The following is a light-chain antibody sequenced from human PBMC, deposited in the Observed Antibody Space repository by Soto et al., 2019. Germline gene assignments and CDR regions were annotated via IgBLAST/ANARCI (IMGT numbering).Light chain of an antibody. CDR1: TSDVGGYNL. Sequence: LTQPASVSGSPGQSITISCSGTTSDVGGYNLVSWYQQHTAKAPKLLIYEGTQRPSGVSRRFSGSKSGNTASLTISGLQAEDEADYYCCSYASSSSYVFGTGTKVTVL. CDR3: CSYASSSSYV. V-gene: IGLV2-23*01. J-gene: IGLJ1*01. CDR2: EGT.